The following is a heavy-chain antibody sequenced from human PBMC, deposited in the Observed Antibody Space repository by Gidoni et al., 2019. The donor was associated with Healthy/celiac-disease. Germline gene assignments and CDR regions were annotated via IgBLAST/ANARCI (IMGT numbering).Heavy chain of an antibody. CDR1: GFTFDAYG. CDR3: AREAVVVPAAIYYYYMDV. V-gene: IGHV3-20*04. CDR2: INCNGGST. Sequence: EVQLVESGGGVVRLGGPLRLSRAASGFTFDAYGMSWVRQAPGKGLEWVVGINCNGGSTGYADSVKGRVTISRDNAKNSLYLQMNSLRAEDTALYYCAREAVVVPAAIYYYYMDVWGKGTTVTVSS. D-gene: IGHD2-2*01. J-gene: IGHJ6*03.